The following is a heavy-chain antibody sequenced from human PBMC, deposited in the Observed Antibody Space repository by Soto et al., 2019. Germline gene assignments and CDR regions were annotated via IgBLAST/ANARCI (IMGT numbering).Heavy chain of an antibody. CDR1: GGSFSGCY. J-gene: IGHJ5*02. Sequence: SETLSLTCAVYGGSFSGCYWSWIRQPPGKGLEWIGEINHSGSTNYNPSLKSRVTISVDTSKNQFSLKLSSVTAADTAVYYCARGLGSSSWYNWFDPWGQGTLVTVSS. V-gene: IGHV4-34*01. CDR2: INHSGST. D-gene: IGHD6-13*01. CDR3: ARGLGSSSWYNWFDP.